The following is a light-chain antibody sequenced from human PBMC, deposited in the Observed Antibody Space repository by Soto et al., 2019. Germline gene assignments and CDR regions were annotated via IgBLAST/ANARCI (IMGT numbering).Light chain of an antibody. CDR2: EVS. V-gene: IGLV2-14*01. CDR1: SSDVGGYNY. CDR3: SSYTSSSTLVV. J-gene: IGLJ2*01. Sequence: QSALTQPYSVSGSPGQSITISCTGTSSDVGGYNYVSWYQQHPGKAPKLMIYEVSNRPSGVSNRFSGSRSGNTASLTISGLQAEDEADYYCSSYTSSSTLVVFGGGTQLTVL.